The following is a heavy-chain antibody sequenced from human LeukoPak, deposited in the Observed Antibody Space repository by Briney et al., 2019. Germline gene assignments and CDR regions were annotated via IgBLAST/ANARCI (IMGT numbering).Heavy chain of an antibody. Sequence: PGGSLRLSCAASGFTFRNYWMHWVRQAPGKGLVWVSRINIDGSTRYADSVEGRFTISRDNAENTLYLQMNSLRAGDTAVYYCARAGGSGWFDPWGQGTLVTVSS. CDR1: GFTFRNYW. CDR3: ARAGGSGWFDP. D-gene: IGHD3-10*01. CDR2: INIDGST. V-gene: IGHV3-74*01. J-gene: IGHJ5*02.